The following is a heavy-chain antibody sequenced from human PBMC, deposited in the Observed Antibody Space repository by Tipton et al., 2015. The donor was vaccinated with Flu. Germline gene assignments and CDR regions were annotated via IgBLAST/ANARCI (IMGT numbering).Heavy chain of an antibody. V-gene: IGHV3-7*01. J-gene: IGHJ3*02. CDR1: GFTFSSNW. D-gene: IGHD1-26*01. CDR3: VRKDGSKPNDAFDI. CDR2: IKQDGRES. Sequence: SLRLSCAASGFTFSSNWMSWVRKAPGKGLQWVANIKQDGRESYYVEAVKGRFTSCRDNAKNSLYLQMNRLRAEDTAVYYGVRKDGSKPNDAFDISGQGAMVTVTS.